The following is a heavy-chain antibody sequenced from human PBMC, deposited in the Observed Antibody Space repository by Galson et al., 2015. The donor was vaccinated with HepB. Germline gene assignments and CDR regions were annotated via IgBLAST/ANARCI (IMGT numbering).Heavy chain of an antibody. CDR2: TYYRSKWYN. J-gene: IGHJ3*02. Sequence: CAISGDSVSSHSAAWNWIRQSPSRGLEWLGRTYYRSKWYNDYAVSVKSRITINPDTSKNQFSLQLNSVTPEDTAVYYCAGRAHDAFDIWGQGTMVTVSS. V-gene: IGHV6-1*01. CDR1: GDSVSSHSAA. CDR3: AGRAHDAFDI.